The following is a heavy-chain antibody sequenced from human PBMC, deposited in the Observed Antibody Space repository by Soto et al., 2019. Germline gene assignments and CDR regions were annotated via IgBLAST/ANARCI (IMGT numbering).Heavy chain of an antibody. CDR2: INYSGSA. V-gene: IGHV4-59*01. CDR1: GVSMSSYY. Sequence: SETLSLTCTVSGVSMSSYYWNWIRQPPGRGLEWIGYINYSGSAHYNASLKSRVTISVDTFKNQFSLKLTSVTAADTAVYFCARGGGYHHYWGQGTLVTVS. J-gene: IGHJ4*02. D-gene: IGHD1-26*01. CDR3: ARGGGYHHY.